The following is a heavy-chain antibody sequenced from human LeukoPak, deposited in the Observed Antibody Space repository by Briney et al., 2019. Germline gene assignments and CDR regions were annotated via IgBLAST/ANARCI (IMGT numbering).Heavy chain of an antibody. CDR1: GYTFTGYY. J-gene: IGHJ3*02. CDR3: ARDDSSGTSPHAFDI. V-gene: IGHV1-2*02. Sequence: ASVKVSCKASGYTFTGYYMHWVRQAPGQGLEWMGWINPNSGGTNYAQKFQGRVTMTRDTSTSTVYMELSSLRSEDTAVYYCARDDSSGTSPHAFDIWGQGTMVTVSS. CDR2: INPNSGGT. D-gene: IGHD3-22*01.